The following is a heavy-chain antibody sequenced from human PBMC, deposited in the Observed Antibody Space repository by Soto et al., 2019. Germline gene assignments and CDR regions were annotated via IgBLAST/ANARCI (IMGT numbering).Heavy chain of an antibody. D-gene: IGHD3-10*01. J-gene: IGHJ4*02. Sequence: SQTLSLTCTVSSGSITSGGYYWSWIRQLPGKGLEYIGYIYHSGSTYYNPSLKSRLTISVDTSKNQFSLKLTSVTAADTAVYHCARDPVGDHYGYFAYWGQGTPVTVSS. CDR3: ARDPVGDHYGYFAY. CDR1: SGSITSGGYY. CDR2: IYHSGST. V-gene: IGHV4-31*03.